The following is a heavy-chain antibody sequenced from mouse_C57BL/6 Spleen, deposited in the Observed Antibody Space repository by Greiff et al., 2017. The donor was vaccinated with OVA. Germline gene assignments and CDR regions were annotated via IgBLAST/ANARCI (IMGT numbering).Heavy chain of an antibody. CDR1: GYSITSGYY. J-gene: IGHJ2*01. V-gene: IGHV3-6*01. CDR2: ISYDGSN. D-gene: IGHD2-5*01. CDR3: ARDDSNFYFDY. Sequence: DVKLQESGPGLVKPSQSLSLTCSVTGYSITSGYYWNWIRQFPGNKLEWMGYISYDGSNNYNPSLKNRISITRDTSKNQFFLKLNSVTTEDTATYYCARDDSNFYFDYWGQGTTLTVSS.